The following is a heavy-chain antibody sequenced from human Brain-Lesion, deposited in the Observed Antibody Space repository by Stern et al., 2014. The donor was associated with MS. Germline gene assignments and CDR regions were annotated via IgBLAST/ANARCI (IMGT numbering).Heavy chain of an antibody. CDR3: ARDQRGITIFGVVTDYYYLGMDV. D-gene: IGHD3-3*01. Sequence: VQLVASGAEVKKPGASVKVSCKTSGYIFTGYYIHWVRQAPVQGLEWMAWINPNTGGTKYAQKFQGRVTMSRDTSISTAYVELSSLTSDDTAVYYCARDQRGITIFGVVTDYYYLGMDVWGQGTTVTVSS. CDR1: GYIFTGYY. CDR2: INPNTGGT. V-gene: IGHV1-2*02. J-gene: IGHJ6*02.